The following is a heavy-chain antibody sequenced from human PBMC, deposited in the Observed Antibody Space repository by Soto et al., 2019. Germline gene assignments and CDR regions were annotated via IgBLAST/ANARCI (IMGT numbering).Heavy chain of an antibody. CDR3: ARSPFSGSYSPAGNY. D-gene: IGHD1-26*01. CDR1: GFTFSSYS. V-gene: IGHV3-21*01. CDR2: ISSSSSYI. J-gene: IGHJ4*02. Sequence: EVQLVESGGGLVKPGGSLRLSCAASGFTFSSYSMNWVRQAPGKGLEWVSSISSSSSYIYYADSVKGRFTISRDNAKNSLYLQMNSLRAEDTAVYYCARSPFSGSYSPAGNYWGQGTLVTVSS.